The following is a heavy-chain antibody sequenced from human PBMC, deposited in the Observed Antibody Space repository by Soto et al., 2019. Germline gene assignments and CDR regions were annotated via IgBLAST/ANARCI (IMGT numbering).Heavy chain of an antibody. CDR2: ISYDGSNK. J-gene: IGHJ3*02. Sequence: QVQLVESGGGVVQPGRSLRLSCAASGFTFSSYGMHWVRQAPGKGLEWVAVISYDGSNKYYADSVKGRLTISRDNSKKTLYLQMNSLRGEDTAVYYCAKDNGSGCDWLRVADASDIWGQGTMVTVSS. CDR1: GFTFSSYG. D-gene: IGHD5-12*01. CDR3: AKDNGSGCDWLRVADASDI. V-gene: IGHV3-30*18.